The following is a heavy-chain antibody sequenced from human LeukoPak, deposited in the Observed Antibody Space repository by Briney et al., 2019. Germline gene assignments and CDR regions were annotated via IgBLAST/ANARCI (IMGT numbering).Heavy chain of an antibody. CDR3: AKDLYSGYDDPSRDFDY. D-gene: IGHD5-12*01. Sequence: GGSLRLSCAASGFTFSSYAMHWVRQAPGKGLEWVAFIRYDGSNKYYADSVKGRFTISRDNSKNTLYLQMNSLRAEDTAVYYCAKDLYSGYDDPSRDFDYWGQGTLVTVSS. CDR2: IRYDGSNK. J-gene: IGHJ4*02. V-gene: IGHV3-30*02. CDR1: GFTFSSYA.